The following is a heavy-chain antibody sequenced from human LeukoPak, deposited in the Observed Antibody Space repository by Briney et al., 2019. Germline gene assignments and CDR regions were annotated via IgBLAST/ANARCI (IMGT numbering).Heavy chain of an antibody. D-gene: IGHD6-19*01. V-gene: IGHV1-2*02. J-gene: IGHJ5*02. CDR2: INPNSGGT. CDR3: AREGIAVAAWGTQWFDP. Sequence: ASVKVSCKASGYTFTGYYMHWVRQAPGQGLEWMGWINPNSGGTNYAQKFQGRVTMTRDTSISTAYMELSRLRSDDTAVYYCAREGIAVAAWGTQWFDPWGQGTLVTVSS. CDR1: GYTFTGYY.